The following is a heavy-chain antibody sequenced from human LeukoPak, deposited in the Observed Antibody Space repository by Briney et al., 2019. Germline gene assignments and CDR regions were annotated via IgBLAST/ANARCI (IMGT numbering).Heavy chain of an antibody. Sequence: PGRSLRLSCAASGFTFDDYAIHWVRQGPGKGLEWVSVTYSNGRTYYADSVKGRFTISRDISKNTLYLQMNSLRPEDTALYYCAKVRSAFRFGDIGLDSWGQGTLVTVSS. CDR2: TYSNGRT. V-gene: IGHV3-9*01. D-gene: IGHD3-10*01. CDR1: GFTFDDYA. J-gene: IGHJ4*02. CDR3: AKVRSAFRFGDIGLDS.